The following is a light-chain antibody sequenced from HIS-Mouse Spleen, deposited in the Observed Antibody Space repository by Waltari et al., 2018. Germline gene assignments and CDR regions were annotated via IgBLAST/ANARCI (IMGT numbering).Light chain of an antibody. CDR1: SRDVGCYNY. J-gene: IGLJ1*01. CDR3: SSYPSSSTSV. CDR2: DVS. V-gene: IGLV2-14*01. Sequence: QSALTQPASVSGSPGQSNTIPCTGTSRDVGCYNYVPRYQQHTGKAPKFMVYDVSTRPSAVSTRSSGTKSGTAATLTISGLQAEEEATYNCSSYPSSSTSVFGTGTKITVL.